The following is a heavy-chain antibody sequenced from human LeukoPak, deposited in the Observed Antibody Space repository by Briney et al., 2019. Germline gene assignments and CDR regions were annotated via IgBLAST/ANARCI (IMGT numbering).Heavy chain of an antibody. Sequence: SETLSLTCTVSGGSISSYYWSWIRQPAGKGLEWIGYISSIGSTNYNPSLKSRVTISVDTSKKQFSLKMTSVTAADTAGYYCARDPTTVTKGFDIWGPGTMVTVSS. CDR3: ARDPTTVTKGFDI. D-gene: IGHD4-17*01. J-gene: IGHJ3*02. CDR2: ISSIGST. CDR1: GGSISSYY. V-gene: IGHV4-59*01.